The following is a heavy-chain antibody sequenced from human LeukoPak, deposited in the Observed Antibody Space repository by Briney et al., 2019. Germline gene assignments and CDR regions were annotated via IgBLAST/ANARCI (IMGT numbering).Heavy chain of an antibody. J-gene: IGHJ4*02. CDR3: ARVVAATGTDY. Sequence: GGSLRLSCAASGFTFSTYSMNWVRQAPGKGLEWVSYISSSSTYIYYADSVKGRFTSSRDNAKNSLYLQMNSLRGEDTAVYYCARVVAATGTDYWGQGTLVTVSS. D-gene: IGHD6-13*01. V-gene: IGHV3-21*01. CDR1: GFTFSTYS. CDR2: ISSSSTYI.